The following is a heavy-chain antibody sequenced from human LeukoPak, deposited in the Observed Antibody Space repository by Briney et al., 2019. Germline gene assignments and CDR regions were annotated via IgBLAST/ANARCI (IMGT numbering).Heavy chain of an antibody. V-gene: IGHV3-7*01. D-gene: IGHD3/OR15-3a*01. Sequence: PGGSLRLSCAASGFTFSSYWMTWVRQAPGKGLEWMANIKQDGSEEYYVDSVKGRFTISRDNAKNSLYLQMNSLRAEDTAVYYCARDGLGSAFDYWGQGTLVTVSS. CDR1: GFTFSSYW. CDR2: IKQDGSEE. J-gene: IGHJ4*02. CDR3: ARDGLGSAFDY.